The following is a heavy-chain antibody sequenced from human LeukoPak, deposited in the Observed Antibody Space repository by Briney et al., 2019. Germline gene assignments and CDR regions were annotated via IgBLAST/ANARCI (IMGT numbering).Heavy chain of an antibody. V-gene: IGHV4-4*07. Sequence: SEALSLTCTVSGGSINNYYWSWIRQPAGKGLEWIGLIYSSGSTSYNPSLKSRVTMSVDTSKKQFSLRLSSVTAADTAVYYCARTPIYYFDNSGYYNWGQGTLVTVSS. CDR3: ARTPIYYFDNSGYYN. CDR1: GGSINNYY. D-gene: IGHD3-22*01. J-gene: IGHJ4*02. CDR2: IYSSGST.